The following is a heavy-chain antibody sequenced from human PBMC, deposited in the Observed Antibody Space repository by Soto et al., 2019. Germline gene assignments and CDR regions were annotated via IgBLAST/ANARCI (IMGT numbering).Heavy chain of an antibody. J-gene: IGHJ4*02. V-gene: IGHV3-7*01. D-gene: IGHD6-6*01. Sequence: PGGSLRLSCAASGFTYRSYWMSWVRQAPGKGLEWVANIKPDGSEKYYVDSVRGRFTISRDNVENSLNLQMNSLRAEDAALYYCARDEARPLGYWGQGTLVTVSS. CDR3: ARDEARPLGY. CDR2: IKPDGSEK. CDR1: GFTYRSYW.